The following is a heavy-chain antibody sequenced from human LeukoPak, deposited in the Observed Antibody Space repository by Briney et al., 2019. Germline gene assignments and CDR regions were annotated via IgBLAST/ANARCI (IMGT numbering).Heavy chain of an antibody. CDR2: IYYSGST. Sequence: SETLSLTCAVYGGSFSGYYWSWIRQPPGKGLEWIGYIYYSGSTNYNPSLKSRVTISVDTSKNQFSLKLSSVTAADTAVYYCARHGSQAAGGTCYFDFWGQGALVTVSS. J-gene: IGHJ4*02. CDR3: ARHGSQAAGGTCYFDF. V-gene: IGHV4-59*08. D-gene: IGHD6-13*01. CDR1: GGSFSGYY.